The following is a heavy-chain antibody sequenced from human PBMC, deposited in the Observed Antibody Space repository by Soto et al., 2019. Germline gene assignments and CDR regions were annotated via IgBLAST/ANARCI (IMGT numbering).Heavy chain of an antibody. CDR2: ISYDGSNK. CDR3: AKVQECGDYDYYYGMDV. J-gene: IGHJ6*02. V-gene: IGHV3-30*18. D-gene: IGHD4-17*01. CDR1: GFTFSSYG. Sequence: QVQLVESGGGVVQPGRSLRLSCAASGFTFSSYGMHWVRQAPGKGLEWVAVISYDGSNKYYADSVKGRFTISRDNSKNXXYLQMNSLRAEDTAVYYCAKVQECGDYDYYYGMDVWGQGTTVTVSS.